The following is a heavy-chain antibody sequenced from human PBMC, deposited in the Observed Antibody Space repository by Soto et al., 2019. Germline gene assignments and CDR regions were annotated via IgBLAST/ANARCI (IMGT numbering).Heavy chain of an antibody. CDR3: AHRRHYCSGASCYVWFDP. V-gene: IGHV2-5*01. CDR2: IYWNDDT. J-gene: IGHJ5*02. CDR1: GFSLTSTGVG. Sequence: ITLKESGPTLVKPTQTLTLTCTFSGFSLTSTGVGVGWIRQPPGKALEWLALIYWNDDTYYSPSLKSRLTITKDTSKNQVVLTVTNMDPVDTATYYCAHRRHYCSGASCYVWFDPWGQGTLVTVS. D-gene: IGHD2-15*01.